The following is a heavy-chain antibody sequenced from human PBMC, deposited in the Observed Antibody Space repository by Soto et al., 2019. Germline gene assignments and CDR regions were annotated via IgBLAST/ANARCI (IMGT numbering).Heavy chain of an antibody. Sequence: QVQLVESGGGVFKPGRPLSLSCAASGFTFSSIAFHWVRQAQGRGLGWGAVISYVGSNNYYADSVKGRFTISRDISKNTLYLQMNSLRAEDTAVYYCARGGDFWSGSPPYYYYGMDVWGQGTTVTVSS. CDR3: ARGGDFWSGSPPYYYYGMDV. V-gene: IGHV3-30-3*01. CDR2: ISYVGSNN. J-gene: IGHJ6*02. CDR1: GFTFSSIA. D-gene: IGHD3-3*01.